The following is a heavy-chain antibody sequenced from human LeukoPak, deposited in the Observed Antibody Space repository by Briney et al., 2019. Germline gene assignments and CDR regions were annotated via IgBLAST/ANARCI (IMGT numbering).Heavy chain of an antibody. CDR2: IYHSGST. J-gene: IGHJ2*01. D-gene: IGHD7-27*01. CDR3: ARQELGIRYFDL. Sequence: SETLSLTCAVSGGSISSSNWWSWVRQPPGKGLEGIGEIYHSGSTNYNPSLKSRVTISVDTSKNQFSLKLNSVTAADTAVYYCARQELGIRYFDLWGRGTLVTVSS. CDR1: GGSISSSNW. V-gene: IGHV4-4*02.